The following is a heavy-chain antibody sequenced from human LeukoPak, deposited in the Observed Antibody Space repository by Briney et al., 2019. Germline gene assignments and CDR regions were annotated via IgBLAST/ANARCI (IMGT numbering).Heavy chain of an antibody. CDR1: GGSIGGYY. V-gene: IGHV4-59*08. CDR3: ARHVGNSGSGSYLTYFDY. Sequence: SETLSLTCTVSGGSIGGYYWSWIRRPPGKGLEWIGYIYYSGSTHYNPSLKSRVTISVDTSKNQFSLKLSSVTAADTAVYYCARHVGNSGSGSYLTYFDYWGQGTLVTVSS. J-gene: IGHJ4*02. D-gene: IGHD3-10*01. CDR2: IYYSGST.